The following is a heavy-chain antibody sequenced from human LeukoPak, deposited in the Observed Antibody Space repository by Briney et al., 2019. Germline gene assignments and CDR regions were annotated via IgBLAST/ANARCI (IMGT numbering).Heavy chain of an antibody. CDR2: INPNSGGT. CDR3: ARGWGRRDAFDI. D-gene: IGHD3-16*01. V-gene: IGHV1-2*02. J-gene: IGHJ3*02. CDR1: GHTFTGYY. Sequence: ASVKVSCKASGHTFTGYYMHWVRQAPGQGLEWMGWINPNSGGTNYAQKFQGRVTMTRDTSISTAYMELSRLRSDDTAVYYCARGWGRRDAFDIWGQGTMVTVSS.